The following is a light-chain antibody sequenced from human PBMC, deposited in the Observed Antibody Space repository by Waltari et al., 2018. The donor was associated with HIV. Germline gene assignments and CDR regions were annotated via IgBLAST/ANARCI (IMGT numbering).Light chain of an antibody. J-gene: IGLJ2*01. Sequence: QSVLTQPASVSGSPGQSITISCTGTSSDVGSYYLVSWYQQHPGKAPKLMIYEVSKLPSGVSSRFAGSKSGNTASLTIAGLQAEDEADYYCCSYAGSSTFVVFGGGTKLTVL. V-gene: IGLV2-23*02. CDR2: EVS. CDR3: CSYAGSSTFVV. CDR1: SSDVGSYYL.